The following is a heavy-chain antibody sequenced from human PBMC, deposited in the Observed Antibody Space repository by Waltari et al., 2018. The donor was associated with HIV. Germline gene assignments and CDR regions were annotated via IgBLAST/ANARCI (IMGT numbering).Heavy chain of an antibody. V-gene: IGHV4-59*01. Sequence: QVHLQESGPGLVKASETLSLTCSVSGGSIRGDSWSWIRQPPGKGLEWIVYIYYTGSTNYNPALKSRITMSLSPSKTQFSLKVNSVTSADTGVYYCAKESWAHSSGWQFDYWGPGILVTVSS. CDR2: IYYTGST. D-gene: IGHD6-19*01. CDR1: GGSIRGDS. CDR3: AKESWAHSSGWQFDY. J-gene: IGHJ4*02.